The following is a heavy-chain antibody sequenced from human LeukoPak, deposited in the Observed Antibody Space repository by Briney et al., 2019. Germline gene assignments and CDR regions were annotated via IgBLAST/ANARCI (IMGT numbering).Heavy chain of an antibody. V-gene: IGHV1-2*06. D-gene: IGHD6-19*01. J-gene: IGHJ6*02. CDR2: INPNSGGT. Sequence: GASAKVSCKASGYTFTGYYMHWVRQAPGQGLEWMGRINPNSGGTNYAQKFQGRVTMTRDTSISTAYMELSRLRSDDTAVYYCARGGKLWLVKTYYYYGMDVWGQGTTVTVSS. CDR3: ARGGKLWLVKTYYYYGMDV. CDR1: GYTFTGYY.